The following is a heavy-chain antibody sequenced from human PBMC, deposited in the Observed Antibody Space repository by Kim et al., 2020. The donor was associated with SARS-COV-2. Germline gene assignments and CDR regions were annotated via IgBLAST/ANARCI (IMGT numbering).Heavy chain of an antibody. CDR2: GRTT. Sequence: GRTTNYADRVKGRFTISRDNDKSTVYLQMNSLRAEDTAVYYCARGWSLGDWGQGTLVTVSS. J-gene: IGHJ4*02. V-gene: IGHV3-74*01. CDR3: ARGWSLGD. D-gene: IGHD3-16*01.